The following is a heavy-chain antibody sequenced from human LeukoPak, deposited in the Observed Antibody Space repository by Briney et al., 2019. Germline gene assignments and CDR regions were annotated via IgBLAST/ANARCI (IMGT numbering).Heavy chain of an antibody. CDR2: IRSKAYGGTT. CDR3: TRDIS. Sequence: GGSLRLSCTASGFTFGDYAMSWVRQAPGKGLEWVGFIRSKAYGGTTEYAASVKGRFTISTDDSKSIAYLQMNSLKTEATAVYYCTRDISWGQGTLVTVSS. CDR1: GFTFGDYA. J-gene: IGHJ5*02. V-gene: IGHV3-49*04.